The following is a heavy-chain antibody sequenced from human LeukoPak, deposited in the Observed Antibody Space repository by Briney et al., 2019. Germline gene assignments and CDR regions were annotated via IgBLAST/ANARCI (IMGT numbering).Heavy chain of an antibody. CDR2: ISDTGRTV. Sequence: GGSLRLSCAASGFTFSDYYITWIRQAPGKGLEWVSYISDTGRTVHYADSVKGRFTISRDNAKNSLYLQMDSLRVDDTAVFYCARGTTVTTHWRQGTLVTVSS. V-gene: IGHV3-11*01. CDR1: GFTFSDYY. J-gene: IGHJ4*02. D-gene: IGHD4-17*01. CDR3: ARGTTVTTH.